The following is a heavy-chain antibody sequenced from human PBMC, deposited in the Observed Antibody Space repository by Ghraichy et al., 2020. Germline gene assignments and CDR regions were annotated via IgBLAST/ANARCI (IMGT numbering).Heavy chain of an antibody. CDR3: ARADYGGNSGAFDI. J-gene: IGHJ3*02. CDR2: IIPIFGTA. Sequence: SVKVSCKASGGTFSSYAISWVRQAPGQGLEWMGGIIPIFGTANYAQKFQGRVTITADESTSTAYMELSSLRSEDTAVYYCARADYGGNSGAFDIWGQGTMVTVSS. D-gene: IGHD4-23*01. CDR1: GGTFSSYA. V-gene: IGHV1-69*13.